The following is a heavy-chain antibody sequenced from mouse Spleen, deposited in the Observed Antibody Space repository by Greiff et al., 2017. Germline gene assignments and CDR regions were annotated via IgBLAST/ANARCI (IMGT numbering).Heavy chain of an antibody. J-gene: IGHJ1*01. Sequence: QVQLKQSGPELVKPGASVKLSCKASGYTFTSYDINWVKQRPGQGLAWIGWIYPRDGSTKYNEKFKGKATLTVDTSSSTAYKELHSLTSEDSAVYFCASKTGTGTWYFDVWGAGTTVTVSS. V-gene: IGHV1-85*01. CDR3: ASKTGTGTWYFDV. CDR2: IYPRDGST. CDR1: GYTFTSYD. D-gene: IGHD4-1*01.